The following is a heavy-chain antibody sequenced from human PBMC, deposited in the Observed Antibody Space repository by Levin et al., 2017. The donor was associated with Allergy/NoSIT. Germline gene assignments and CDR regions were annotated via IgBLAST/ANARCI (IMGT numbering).Heavy chain of an antibody. CDR3: VRVAAAGYYYYYYMDV. CDR2: ISSNGGST. V-gene: IGHV3-64D*06. Sequence: PGGSLRLSCSASGFTFSSYAMHWVRQAPGKGLEYVSAISSNGGSTYYADSVKGRFTISRDNSKNTLYLQMSSLRAEDTAVYYCVRVAAAGYYYYYYMDVWGKGTTVTVSS. CDR1: GFTFSSYA. D-gene: IGHD6-13*01. J-gene: IGHJ6*03.